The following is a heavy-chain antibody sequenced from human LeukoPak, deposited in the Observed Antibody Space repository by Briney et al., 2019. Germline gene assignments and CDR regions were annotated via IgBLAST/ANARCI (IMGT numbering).Heavy chain of an antibody. CDR2: INTNSGDT. Sequence: GASVKVSCKASVYTFTGYYMNWLRHAPGQGLEWMGWINTNSGDTNYAQRFQGRVTMTRDTSITTAYMELSRLTSDDTAVYYCARRYSNDYAFDIWGQGTMVTVSS. CDR1: VYTFTGYY. V-gene: IGHV1-2*02. CDR3: ARRYSNDYAFDI. D-gene: IGHD3-16*01. J-gene: IGHJ3*02.